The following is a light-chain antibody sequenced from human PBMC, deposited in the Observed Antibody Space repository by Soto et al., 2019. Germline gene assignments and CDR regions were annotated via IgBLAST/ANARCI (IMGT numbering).Light chain of an antibody. CDR3: QQYGSAPPFT. CDR1: QSVSSNF. V-gene: IGKV3-20*01. Sequence: EIVLTQSPGTLSLSPGERATLSCRASQSVSSNFLAWYQQKPGQAPRLLMYGASSRATGLPDRFSGSGSETEFSLTISRLEPEDFAMNYCQQYGSAPPFTFGPGTKVDI. J-gene: IGKJ3*01. CDR2: GAS.